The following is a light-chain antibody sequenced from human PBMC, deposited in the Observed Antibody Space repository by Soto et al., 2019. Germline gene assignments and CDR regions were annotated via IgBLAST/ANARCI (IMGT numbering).Light chain of an antibody. CDR3: ATWDESLSGRV. J-gene: IGLJ3*02. V-gene: IGLV1-47*01. CDR1: SANIGSDY. Sequence: QLVLTQPPSSSGTPGQRVTISCFGSSANIGSDYVYWYQQLPGAAPKLLIYRNNQRPSGVPDRFSGSKSGTSASLAISGLRSEDEADYYCATWDESLSGRVFGGGTKVTVL. CDR2: RNN.